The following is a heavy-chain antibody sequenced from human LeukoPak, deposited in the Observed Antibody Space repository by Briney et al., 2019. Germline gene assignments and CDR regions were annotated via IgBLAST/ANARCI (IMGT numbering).Heavy chain of an antibody. V-gene: IGHV6-1*01. Sequence: SQTLSLTCAISGDSVSSNSAAWNWIRQSPSRGLEWLGRTYYRSKWYNDYAVSVKSRITINPDTSKNQFSLQLNSVTPEDTAVYYCARDRAHSSSWYLRGGWFDPWGQGTLVTVSS. CDR3: ARDRAHSSSWYLRGGWFDP. D-gene: IGHD6-13*01. CDR1: GDSVSSNSAA. J-gene: IGHJ5*02. CDR2: TYYRSKWYN.